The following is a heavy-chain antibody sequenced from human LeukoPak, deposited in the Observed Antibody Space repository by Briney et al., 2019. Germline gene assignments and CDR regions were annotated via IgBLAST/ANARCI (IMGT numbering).Heavy chain of an antibody. CDR1: GFTFSSYA. D-gene: IGHD6-13*01. V-gene: IGHV3-30-3*01. J-gene: IGHJ4*02. Sequence: GRSLRLSCAASGFTFSSYAMHWVRQAPGKGLEWVAVISYDGSNKYYADSVKGRFTISRDNSKNTLYLQMNSLRAEDTAVYYCAKDERFQYSSSWPIDYWGQGTLVTVSS. CDR2: ISYDGSNK. CDR3: AKDERFQYSSSWPIDY.